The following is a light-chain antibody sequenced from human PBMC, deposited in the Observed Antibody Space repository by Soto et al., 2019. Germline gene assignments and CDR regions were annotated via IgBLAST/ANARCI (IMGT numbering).Light chain of an antibody. CDR2: EGT. Sequence: QSGLTQPAPVCRSPGQSITISCTGSSSDVGRYNLVSWYQHHPGKAPKLMIYEGTKRPSGVSNRFSGSKSGNTASLTISGLQAEDEADYFCCSYAGDNINVFGIGTKVTV. J-gene: IGLJ1*01. CDR3: CSYAGDNINV. CDR1: SSDVGRYNL. V-gene: IGLV2-23*01.